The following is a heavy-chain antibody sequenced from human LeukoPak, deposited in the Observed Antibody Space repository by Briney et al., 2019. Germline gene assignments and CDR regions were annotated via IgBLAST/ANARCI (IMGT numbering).Heavy chain of an antibody. CDR2: INHSGST. CDR3: ARVTAAAAANTQYYYYMDV. D-gene: IGHD6-13*01. Sequence: KPSETLSLTCTVSGGSINSYYWSWIRQPPGKGLEWIGEINHSGSTNYNPSLKSRVTISVDTSKNQFSLKLSSVTAADTAVYYCARVTAAAAANTQYYYYMDVWGKGTTVTVSS. V-gene: IGHV4-34*01. J-gene: IGHJ6*03. CDR1: GGSINSYY.